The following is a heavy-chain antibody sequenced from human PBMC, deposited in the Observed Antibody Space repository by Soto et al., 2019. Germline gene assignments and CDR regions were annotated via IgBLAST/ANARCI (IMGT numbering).Heavy chain of an antibody. J-gene: IGHJ3*02. Sequence: PSETLSLTCTVSGGSISSYYWSWIRQPLGKGLEWIGYIYYSGSTNYNPSLKSRVTISVDTSKNQFSLKLSSVTAADTAVYYCARDRPDYDSSGDAFDIWGQGTMVTVSS. CDR1: GGSISSYY. CDR2: IYYSGST. CDR3: ARDRPDYDSSGDAFDI. V-gene: IGHV4-59*01. D-gene: IGHD3-22*01.